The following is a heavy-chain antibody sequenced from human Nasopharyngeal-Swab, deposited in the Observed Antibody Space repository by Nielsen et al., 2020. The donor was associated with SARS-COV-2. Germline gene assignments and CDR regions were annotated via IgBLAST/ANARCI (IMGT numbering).Heavy chain of an antibody. CDR1: GGTFSSYA. CDR2: IIPIFGTA. J-gene: IGHJ5*02. D-gene: IGHD2-2*01. Sequence: SVKVSCKASGGTFSSYAISWVRQAPGQGLEWMGGIIPIFGTANYAQKFQGRVTITADESTSTAYMELSSLRSEETAVYYCARGGGYCSSTSCPNWFDPWGQGTLVTVSS. CDR3: ARGGGYCSSTSCPNWFDP. V-gene: IGHV1-69*13.